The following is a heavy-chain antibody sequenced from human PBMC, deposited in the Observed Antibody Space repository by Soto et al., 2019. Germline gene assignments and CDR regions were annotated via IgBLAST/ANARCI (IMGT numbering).Heavy chain of an antibody. V-gene: IGHV4-30-2*01. CDR1: GGSISSGGYS. Sequence: QLQLQESGSGLVKPSQTLSLTCAVSGGSISSGGYSWSWIRQPPGKGLEWIGYIFHSGSTYYTPSLKSRVTTSEEMTKKPFSLKLSSVSAADTAVYYWARDRNDSSCYYAYFDYWGQGALVTVSS. CDR3: ARDRNDSSCYYAYFDY. D-gene: IGHD3-22*01. CDR2: IFHSGST. J-gene: IGHJ4*02.